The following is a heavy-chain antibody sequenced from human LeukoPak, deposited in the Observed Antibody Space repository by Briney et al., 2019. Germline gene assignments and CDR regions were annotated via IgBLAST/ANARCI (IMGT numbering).Heavy chain of an antibody. J-gene: IGHJ3*02. V-gene: IGHV3-21*01. D-gene: IGHD2-2*01. CDR3: ARRSYCSSTSCYLAMWAFDI. CDR2: ISSSSSYI. CDR1: GFTFSSYS. Sequence: PGGSLRLSCAASGFTFSSYSMNWVRQAPGKGLEWVSSISSSSSYIYYADSVKGRFTISRDNAKNSLYLQMNSLRAEDTAVYYCARRSYCSSTSCYLAMWAFDIWGQGTMVTVSS.